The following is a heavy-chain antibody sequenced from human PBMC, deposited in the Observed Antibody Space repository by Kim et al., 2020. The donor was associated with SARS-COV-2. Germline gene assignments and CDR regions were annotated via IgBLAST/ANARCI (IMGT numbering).Heavy chain of an antibody. CDR3: ASEYSSGWASPFYYYYYGMDV. V-gene: IGHV4-34*01. J-gene: IGHJ6*02. Sequence: SETLSLTCAVYGGSFSGYYWSWIRQPPGKGLEWIGEINHSGSTNYNPSLKSRVTISVDTSKNQFSLKLSSVTAADTAVYYCASEYSSGWASPFYYYYYGMDVWGQGTTVTVSS. D-gene: IGHD6-19*01. CDR2: INHSGST. CDR1: GGSFSGYY.